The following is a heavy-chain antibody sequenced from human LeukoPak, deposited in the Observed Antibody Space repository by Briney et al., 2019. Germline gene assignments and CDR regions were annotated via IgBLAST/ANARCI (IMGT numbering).Heavy chain of an antibody. D-gene: IGHD3-16*02. CDR2: INAGNGNT. J-gene: IGHJ4*02. Sequence: ASVKVSCKASGYTFTSYAMHWVRQAPGQRLEWMGWINAGNGNTKYSQKFQGRVTITRDTSTSTAYMELRSLRSDDTAVYYCARDRTYYDYVWGSYRPFGFGYWGQGTLVTVSS. V-gene: IGHV1-3*01. CDR1: GYTFTSYA. CDR3: ARDRTYYDYVWGSYRPFGFGY.